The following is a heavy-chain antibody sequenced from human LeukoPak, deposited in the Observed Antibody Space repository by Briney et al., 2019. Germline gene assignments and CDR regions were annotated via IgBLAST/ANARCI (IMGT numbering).Heavy chain of an antibody. D-gene: IGHD6-19*01. V-gene: IGHV5-51*01. CDR1: GYSFTSYW. J-gene: IGHJ3*02. Sequence: GESLKISCKGFGYSFTSYWIGWVRQMPGKGLEWMGIIYPGDSDIRYSPSFQGQVTISADKSISTAYLQWSSLKASDTAMYYCARLGLPTFRYSSGSEDDAFDIWGQGTLVTVSS. CDR3: ARLGLPTFRYSSGSEDDAFDI. CDR2: IYPGDSDI.